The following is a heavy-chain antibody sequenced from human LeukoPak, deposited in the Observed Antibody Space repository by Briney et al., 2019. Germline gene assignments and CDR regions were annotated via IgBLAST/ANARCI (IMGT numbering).Heavy chain of an antibody. Sequence: GGSLRLSCAASGFTFSSYAMHWVRQAPGKGLEWVAVISYDGSNKYYADSVKGRFTISRDNSKNTLYLQMNSLRAEDTAVYYCARVRAGTTLGRVYYYYGMDVWGQGTTVTVSS. D-gene: IGHD1-1*01. J-gene: IGHJ6*02. CDR1: GFTFSSYA. CDR3: ARVRAGTTLGRVYYYYGMDV. V-gene: IGHV3-30*04. CDR2: ISYDGSNK.